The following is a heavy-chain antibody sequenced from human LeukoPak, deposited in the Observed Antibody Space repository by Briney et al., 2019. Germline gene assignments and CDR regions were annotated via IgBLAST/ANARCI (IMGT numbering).Heavy chain of an antibody. V-gene: IGHV3-23*01. D-gene: IGHD3-9*01. CDR2: ISGSGDKT. Sequence: GGSLRLSCAASGFTFSSSAMTWVRQAPGKGLEWVSSISGSGDKTYYADSVKGRFTISRDISKNTLFLQMNSLRTEDTAVYYCTTYRLRSFDWAIENWGQGTLVTVSS. CDR3: TTYRLRSFDWAIEN. CDR1: GFTFSSSA. J-gene: IGHJ4*02.